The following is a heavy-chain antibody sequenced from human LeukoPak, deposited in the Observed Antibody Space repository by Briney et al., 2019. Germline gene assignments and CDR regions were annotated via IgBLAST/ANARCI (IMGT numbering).Heavy chain of an antibody. CDR1: GYSFTTYW. CDR2: IDPSDSYT. Sequence: GESLRISCKGSGYSFTTYWISWVRQMPGKGLEWMGRIDPSDSYTNYSPSFQGHVTISADTSISTAYSKWSSLKAPDTAMYYCAKWGAGGDFDVWGQGTMVTVSS. D-gene: IGHD3-16*01. CDR3: AKWGAGGDFDV. J-gene: IGHJ3*01. V-gene: IGHV5-10-1*01.